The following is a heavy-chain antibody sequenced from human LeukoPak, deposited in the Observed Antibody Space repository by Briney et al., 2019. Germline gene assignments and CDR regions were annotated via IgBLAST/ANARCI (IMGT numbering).Heavy chain of an antibody. V-gene: IGHV3-21*03. Sequence: GGSLRLSCAASGFTFSSYSMNWVRQAPGKGLEWVSSISSSSIYRYSADSVKGRFTISRDNAKNSLYLQMNSLKTEDTAVYYCTRDWGPGLNDYWGQGTLVTVSS. CDR3: TRDWGPGLNDY. D-gene: IGHD7-27*01. CDR2: ISSSSIYR. J-gene: IGHJ4*02. CDR1: GFTFSSYS.